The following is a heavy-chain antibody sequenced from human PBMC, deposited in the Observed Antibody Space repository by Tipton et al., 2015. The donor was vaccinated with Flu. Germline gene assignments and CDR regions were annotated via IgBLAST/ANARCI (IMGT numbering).Heavy chain of an antibody. CDR2: IYSGGTT. D-gene: IGHD3-22*01. V-gene: IGHV3-66*02. J-gene: IGHJ5*02. CDR3: ARSPYDRFFS. CDR1: GFTVSNNY. Sequence: GSLRLSCAASGFTVSNNYVSWARQAPGKGLEWVSIIYSGGTTDYIDPVKGRFTVSRDNSKNTVYLQMNNLRSEDTAVYYCARSPYDRFFSWGQGTPVTVSS.